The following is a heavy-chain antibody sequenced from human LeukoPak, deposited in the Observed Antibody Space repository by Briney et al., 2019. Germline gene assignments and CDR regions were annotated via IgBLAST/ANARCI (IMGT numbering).Heavy chain of an antibody. Sequence: SETLSLTCAVYGGSFSGYYWSWIRQPPGKGLEWIGEINHSGSTNYNPSLKSRVTISVDTFKNQFSLKLSSVTAADTAVYYCAAVQLERPGYWGQGTLVTVSS. CDR3: AAVQLERPGY. J-gene: IGHJ4*02. D-gene: IGHD1-1*01. CDR1: GGSFSGYY. V-gene: IGHV4-34*01. CDR2: INHSGST.